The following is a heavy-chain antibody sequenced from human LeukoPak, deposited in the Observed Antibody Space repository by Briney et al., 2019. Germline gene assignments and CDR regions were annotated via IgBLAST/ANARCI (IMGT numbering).Heavy chain of an antibody. CDR3: ARDLYGSGSYAFDI. V-gene: IGHV1-69*04. CDR2: IIPILGIA. Sequence: SVKVSCKASGGTFSSYAISWVRQAPGQGLEWMGRIIPILGIANYAQKFQGRVTITADKSTSTAYMELSSLGSEDTAVYYCARDLYGSGSYAFDIWGQGTMVTVSS. D-gene: IGHD3-10*01. CDR1: GGTFSSYA. J-gene: IGHJ3*02.